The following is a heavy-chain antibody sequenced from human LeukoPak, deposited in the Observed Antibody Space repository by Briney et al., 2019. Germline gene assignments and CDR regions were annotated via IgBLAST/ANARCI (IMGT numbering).Heavy chain of an antibody. Sequence: PGGALRLSCAASGFIFSNYWVGWVRQAPGKGLERLANIKTDGSEKYYVDSVKGRFSISRDNANTSQYLKMNCMTAEDTAVYYCVSAVRGSSFAICGQGTKVTVSS. CDR3: VSAVRGSSFAI. V-gene: IGHV3-7*03. CDR1: GFIFSNYW. J-gene: IGHJ3*02. CDR2: IKTDGSEK. D-gene: IGHD3-10*02.